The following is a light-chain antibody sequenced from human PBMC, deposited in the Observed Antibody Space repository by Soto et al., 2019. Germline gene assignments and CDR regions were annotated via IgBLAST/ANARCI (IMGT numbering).Light chain of an antibody. V-gene: IGLV2-11*01. J-gene: IGLJ2*01. Sequence: QSALTQPRSVSGSHGQSVTISCTGSDVGDYDYVSWYQQHPGKAPKLMIYAVTNRPSGVPDRFSGSKSGDTASLTISGLQADDEADYYCCSYIGSDSVIFGGGTKLTVL. CDR1: SDVGDYDY. CDR2: AVT. CDR3: CSYIGSDSVI.